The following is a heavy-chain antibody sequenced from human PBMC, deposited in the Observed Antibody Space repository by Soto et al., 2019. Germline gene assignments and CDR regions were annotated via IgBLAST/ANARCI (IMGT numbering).Heavy chain of an antibody. CDR2: MSGPGATV. D-gene: IGHD3-10*01. CDR1: GFIFSDYE. J-gene: IGHJ4*02. Sequence: EVQLVESGGNLVQPGGSLRLSCAASGFIFSDYEMNWVRQAPGRGLEWISYMSGPGATVHYADSVKGRFTISRDNAWNSLYLQMDSLRVEDTAMYYCARDRAGVPFDHWGQGTLVTVSS. V-gene: IGHV3-48*03. CDR3: ARDRAGVPFDH.